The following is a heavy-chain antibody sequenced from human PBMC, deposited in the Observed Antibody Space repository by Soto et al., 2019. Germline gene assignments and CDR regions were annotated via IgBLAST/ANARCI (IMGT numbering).Heavy chain of an antibody. D-gene: IGHD3-10*01. J-gene: IGHJ4*02. CDR2: IYYSGST. Sequence: PSETLSLTCTVSGGSISSYYWSWIRQPPGKGLEWIGYIYYSGSTNYNPSLKSRVTISVDTSKNQFSLKLSSVTAADTAVYYCARLVTMVRGDYYFDYWGQGPLVTVSS. CDR1: GGSISSYY. V-gene: IGHV4-59*08. CDR3: ARLVTMVRGDYYFDY.